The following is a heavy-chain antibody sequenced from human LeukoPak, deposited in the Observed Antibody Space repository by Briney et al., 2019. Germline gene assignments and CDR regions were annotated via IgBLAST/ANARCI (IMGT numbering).Heavy chain of an antibody. J-gene: IGHJ4*02. CDR3: ARAGDRYCSGGSCYDLYN. Sequence: ASVKVSCKASGYTFKSYAMNWVRQAPGQGLEWMGWINTNTGNPTYAQGFTGRFVFSLDTSVSTTYLQISSLKAEDTAVYYCARAGDRYCSGGSCYDLYNWGQGTLVTVSS. D-gene: IGHD2-15*01. CDR1: GYTFKSYA. CDR2: INTNTGNP. V-gene: IGHV7-4-1*02.